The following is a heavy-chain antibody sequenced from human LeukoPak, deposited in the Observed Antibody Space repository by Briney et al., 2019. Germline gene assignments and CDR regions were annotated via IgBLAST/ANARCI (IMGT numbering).Heavy chain of an antibody. V-gene: IGHV3-53*01. Sequence: PGGSLRLSCAASGLTCTNNFMTWVRQVPGKGLEWVSVLYVGGSTTYYADSVKGRFTISRDNSKNTVYLQMNSLRAEDTAVYYCARARHTYSSGNSNYIYYYMHVWGKGTTVTVSS. CDR1: GLTCTNNF. CDR2: LYVGGSTT. CDR3: ARARHTYSSGNSNYIYYYMHV. D-gene: IGHD4-23*01. J-gene: IGHJ6*03.